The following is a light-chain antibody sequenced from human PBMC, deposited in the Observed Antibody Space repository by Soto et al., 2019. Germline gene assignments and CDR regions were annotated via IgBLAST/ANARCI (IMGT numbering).Light chain of an antibody. CDR2: YDS. Sequence: SYELTQPPSVSVAPGKTARITCGGNNIGSKSVHWYQQKPGQAPVLVIYYDSDRPSGIPERFSGSNSGNTATLTISRVEAGDEADYYCPVWDSSSDHPGVFGTGTKLTVL. CDR1: NIGSKS. J-gene: IGLJ1*01. V-gene: IGLV3-21*04. CDR3: PVWDSSSDHPGV.